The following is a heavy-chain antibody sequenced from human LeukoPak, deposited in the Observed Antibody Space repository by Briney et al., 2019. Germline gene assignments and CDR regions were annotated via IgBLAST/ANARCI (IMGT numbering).Heavy chain of an antibody. CDR2: INHSGST. D-gene: IGHD3-10*01. CDR3: ARVDTMVRGAISHGFQH. V-gene: IGHV4-34*01. J-gene: IGHJ1*01. Sequence: SETLSLTSAVYGGSFSGYYWSWIRQPPGKGLEWIGEINHSGSTNYNPSLKSRVTISVYTSKNQFSLKLSSVTAADTAVYYCARVDTMVRGAISHGFQHWGQGTLVTVSS. CDR1: GGSFSGYY.